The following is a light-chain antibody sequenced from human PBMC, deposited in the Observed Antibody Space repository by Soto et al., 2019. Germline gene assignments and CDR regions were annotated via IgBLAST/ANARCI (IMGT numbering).Light chain of an antibody. V-gene: IGLV1-44*01. CDR2: RSD. Sequence: QSVLTQSPSASGTPGQRVTIACSGSNSNIGSNNVNWYRHVPGTAPKLLIFRSDQRPSGFPDRFSGSRSGTSASLVINGLQSGDEAHYYCAAWDDSRYGVVFGGGTQLTGL. J-gene: IGLJ2*01. CDR3: AAWDDSRYGVV. CDR1: NSNIGSNN.